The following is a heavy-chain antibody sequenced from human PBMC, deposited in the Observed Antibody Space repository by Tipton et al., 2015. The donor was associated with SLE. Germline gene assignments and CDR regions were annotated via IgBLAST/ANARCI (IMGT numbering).Heavy chain of an antibody. CDR1: GFTFSSYA. Sequence: SLRLSCSASGFTFSSYAMHWVRQAPGKGLEYVSAISSNGGSTYYADSVKGRFTISRDNSKNMLYLQMNSLRAEDTAVYYCARALGGQLVRYSFDYWGQGTLVTVSS. V-gene: IGHV3-64*04. D-gene: IGHD6-13*01. J-gene: IGHJ4*02. CDR2: ISSNGGST. CDR3: ARALGGQLVRYSFDY.